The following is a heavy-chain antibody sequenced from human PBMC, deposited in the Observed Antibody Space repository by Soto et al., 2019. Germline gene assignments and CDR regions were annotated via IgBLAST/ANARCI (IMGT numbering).Heavy chain of an antibody. Sequence: LRLSCAASGFTFSSYTMNWVRQAPGKGLEWVSSISSSSSYIYYTDSVKGRFTISRDNAKNSLYLQMNSLRAEDTAIYYCARGREEAFGVILINYYAMDVWGQGTAVTVSS. V-gene: IGHV3-21*04. CDR2: ISSSSSYI. CDR3: ARGREEAFGVILINYYAMDV. D-gene: IGHD3-3*01. J-gene: IGHJ6*02. CDR1: GFTFSSYT.